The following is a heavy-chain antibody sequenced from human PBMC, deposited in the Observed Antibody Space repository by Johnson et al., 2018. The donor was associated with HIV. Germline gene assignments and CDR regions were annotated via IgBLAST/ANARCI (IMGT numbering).Heavy chain of an antibody. Sequence: QVQLVESGGGLVQPGGSLRLSCAAAGFTFSSYVMPWVRQAPGKGLEWVTVISYDGSNQYYADSVKGRFTISRDNAKKSLYLQMNSLRAEDTAVYYCARVAPAHDAFDIWGQGTMVTVSS. CDR1: GFTFSSYV. D-gene: IGHD2-2*01. CDR3: ARVAPAHDAFDI. CDR2: ISYDGSNQ. J-gene: IGHJ3*02. V-gene: IGHV3-30*04.